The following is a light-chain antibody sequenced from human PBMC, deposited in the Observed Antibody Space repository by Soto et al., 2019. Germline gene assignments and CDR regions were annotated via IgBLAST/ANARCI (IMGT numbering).Light chain of an antibody. Sequence: EIVLTQSPGTLSLSXGXXATLSXXAGQSLTNTFLAWXXXXXXXXXXLLIYRASGRATGIPDRFSGSGSGTDFTLTISRREPEDFAVYYCQQYGNSPITFGQGTRLEIK. V-gene: IGKV3-20*01. CDR2: RAS. J-gene: IGKJ5*01. CDR3: QQYGNSPIT. CDR1: QSLTNTF.